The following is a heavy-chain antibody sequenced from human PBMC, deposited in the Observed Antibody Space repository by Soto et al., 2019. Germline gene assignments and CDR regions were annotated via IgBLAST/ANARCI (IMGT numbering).Heavy chain of an antibody. V-gene: IGHV4-39*01. D-gene: IGHD2-15*01. CDR1: GGSIYRSGYY. Sequence: SETLSLTCTVSGGSIYRSGYYWGWIRQPPGRGLEWIGNIDYNGVTYSNPSLKSRVTIPRDTSKNQFSLKLNSVTAADTALYYCGKVLVGATGHTDSDSWGPGTLVTVSS. CDR2: IDYNGVT. CDR3: GKVLVGATGHTDSDS. J-gene: IGHJ4*02.